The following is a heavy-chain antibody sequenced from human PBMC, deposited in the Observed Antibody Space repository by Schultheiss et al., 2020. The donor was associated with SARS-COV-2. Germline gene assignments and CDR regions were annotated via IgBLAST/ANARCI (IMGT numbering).Heavy chain of an antibody. J-gene: IGHJ4*02. D-gene: IGHD3-10*01. CDR1: GFTFSSYG. CDR3: AKDRRVRGRFDY. Sequence: GGSLRLSCAASGFTFSSYGMHWVRQAPGKGLEWVAVIWYDGSNKYYADSVKGRFTISRDNSKNTLYLQMNSLRAEDTAVYYCAKDRRVRGRFDYWGQGTLVTVSS. CDR2: IWYDGSNK. V-gene: IGHV3-30*02.